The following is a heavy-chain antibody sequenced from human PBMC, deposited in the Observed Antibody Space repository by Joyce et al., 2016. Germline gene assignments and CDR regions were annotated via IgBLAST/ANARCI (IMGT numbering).Heavy chain of an antibody. V-gene: IGHV3-7*04. CDR1: GFNFGGYW. CDR2: IDQDGRQR. CDR3: ARDPGYSAFDL. D-gene: IGHD5-12*01. Sequence: EVQLVESGGGLAQPGESLRLSCAASGFNFGGYWMTWLRLAPGKGPEFVANIDQDGRQRNYVASVRGRFTISRDNAQESLYLQMNRLRVDDTAVYYCARDPGYSAFDLWGQGARVTVSS. J-gene: IGHJ4*02.